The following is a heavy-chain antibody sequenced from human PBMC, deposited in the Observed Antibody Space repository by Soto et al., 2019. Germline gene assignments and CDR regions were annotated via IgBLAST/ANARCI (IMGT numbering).Heavy chain of an antibody. J-gene: IGHJ6*02. D-gene: IGHD6-19*01. Sequence: GGSLRLSCAASGLTFSSHGMSWVRQAPGKGLEWVSVISNSGGATYYANSVKGRFTISRDNSKNTLYLEMNSLRAEDTAVYYCANDEPYSSRSYGMDVWGQGTTVTVSS. CDR2: ISNSGGAT. CDR3: ANDEPYSSRSYGMDV. CDR1: GLTFSSHG. V-gene: IGHV3-23*01.